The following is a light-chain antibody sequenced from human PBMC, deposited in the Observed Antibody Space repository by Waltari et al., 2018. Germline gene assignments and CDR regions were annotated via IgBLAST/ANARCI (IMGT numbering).Light chain of an antibody. J-gene: IGKJ4*01. V-gene: IGKV3-15*01. CDR3: QQSHNWPPLT. CDR2: SAS. Sequence: EVVLTQSPATLSLSPGERATLSCRSIQSVSVNLAWYQQRPGQDHRLIIYSASTRATGIPARFSGSGSGTEFTLTISSLESEDFAVYYCQQSHNWPPLTFGGGTKVEIK. CDR1: QSVSVN.